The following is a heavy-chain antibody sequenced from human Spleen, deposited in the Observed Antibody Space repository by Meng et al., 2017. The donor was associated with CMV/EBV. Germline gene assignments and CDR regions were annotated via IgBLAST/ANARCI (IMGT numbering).Heavy chain of an antibody. V-gene: IGHV1-8*01. CDR3: ARGLSHYDSVTGRYSDIFDI. J-gene: IGHJ3*02. CDR1: VYSFTSHD. CDR2: MKVNNGNT. D-gene: IGHD3-9*01. Sequence: ASVKVSCKASVYSFTSHDIDWVRQAPGQGLEWMGWMKVNNGNTGYAQKFRGRVTMTRNISVTTAYMELSSLTSEDTAVYYCARGLSHYDSVTGRYSDIFDIWGQGTVVTVSS.